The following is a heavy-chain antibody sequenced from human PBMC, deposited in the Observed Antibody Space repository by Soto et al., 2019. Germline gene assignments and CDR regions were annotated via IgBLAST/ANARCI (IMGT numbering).Heavy chain of an antibody. J-gene: IGHJ5*01. V-gene: IGHV1-8*01. Sequence: QVQLVQSGAEVKKPGASVKVSCTGSGYTFRSYDIHWVRQATGQGLEWMGCVNPNTGNTGYAQKFQGRVTMTRDMSKSSAYMEVNSLTSEDTAIYYCARAYGAGSFDFWGQGTLVSVSS. CDR2: VNPNTGNT. D-gene: IGHD3-10*01. CDR1: GYTFRSYD. CDR3: ARAYGAGSFDF.